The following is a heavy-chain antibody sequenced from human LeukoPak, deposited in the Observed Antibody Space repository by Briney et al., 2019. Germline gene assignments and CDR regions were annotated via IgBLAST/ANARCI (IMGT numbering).Heavy chain of an antibody. D-gene: IGHD3-10*01. CDR1: GFTFSSYA. CDR2: ISGGGDNT. Sequence: GGSLRLSCAAPGFTFSSYAMSWVRQAPGKGLEWVSAISGGGDNTYYADSVRGRFTVSRDNSKNTLYVQMTSLRAEDTAVYYCAREGIPMVLSLDHWGQGTLVTVSS. J-gene: IGHJ4*02. V-gene: IGHV3-23*01. CDR3: AREGIPMVLSLDH.